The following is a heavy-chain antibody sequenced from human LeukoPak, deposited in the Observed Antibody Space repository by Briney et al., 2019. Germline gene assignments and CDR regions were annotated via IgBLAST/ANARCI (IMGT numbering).Heavy chain of an antibody. CDR2: IYYSGST. D-gene: IGHD6-13*01. CDR1: GGSISSYY. CDR3: ARDRSSSNWYGFPRGYYYYGMDV. J-gene: IGHJ6*02. V-gene: IGHV4-59*01. Sequence: SETLSLTCTVSGGSISSYYWSWIRQPPGKGLEWIGYIYYSGSTNYNPSLKSRVTISVDASKNQFSLKLSSVTAADTAVYYCARDRSSSNWYGFPRGYYYYGMDVWGQGTTVTVSS.